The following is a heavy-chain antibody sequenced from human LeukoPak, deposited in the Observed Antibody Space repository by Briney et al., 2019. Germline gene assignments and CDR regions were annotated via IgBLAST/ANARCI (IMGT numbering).Heavy chain of an antibody. CDR3: ARTWKAFDI. CDR2: INIYNNNT. J-gene: IGHJ3*02. CDR1: GYTFTSYS. D-gene: IGHD1-1*01. Sequence: ASVKVSCKASGYTFTSYSVSWVRRAPGQGLEWMGWINIYNNNTSYAQELQGRVTTTTDTSTSTAYMELRSLRSDDTAVYYCARTWKAFDIWGQGTVVTVSS. V-gene: IGHV1-18*01.